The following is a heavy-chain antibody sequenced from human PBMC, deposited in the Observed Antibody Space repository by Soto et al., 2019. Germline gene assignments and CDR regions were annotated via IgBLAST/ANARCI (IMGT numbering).Heavy chain of an antibody. CDR1: GLDFGVYP. Sequence: EVQLVESGGGVMQPGGSQRLSCAASGLDFGVYPMNWVRQAPGKGLEWVSYIGSRGFPIYYADSVRGRFAVSRDNANNLVFLQMDTLRAEDTAQYFCATEPFDYWGRGALVTVSS. CDR2: IGSRGFPI. J-gene: IGHJ4*02. V-gene: IGHV3-48*04. CDR3: ATEPFDY.